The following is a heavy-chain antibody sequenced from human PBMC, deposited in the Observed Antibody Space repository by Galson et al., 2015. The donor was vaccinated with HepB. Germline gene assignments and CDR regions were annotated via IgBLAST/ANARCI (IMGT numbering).Heavy chain of an antibody. CDR2: INPNSGGT. V-gene: IGHV1-2*02. J-gene: IGHJ6*03. D-gene: IGHD2-2*01. Sequence: SVKVSCKASGYTFTGYYMHWVRQAPGQGLEWMGWINPNSGGTNYAQKFQGRVTMTRDTSISTAYMELSRLRSDDTAVYYCARDRLSTSCFGCYYYYYMDVWGKGTTVTVSS. CDR1: GYTFTGYY. CDR3: ARDRLSTSCFGCYYYYYMDV.